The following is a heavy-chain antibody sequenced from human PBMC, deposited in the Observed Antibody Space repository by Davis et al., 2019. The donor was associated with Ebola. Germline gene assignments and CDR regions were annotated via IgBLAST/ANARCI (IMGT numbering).Heavy chain of an antibody. CDR2: MYYSGST. CDR3: ARDGHNYSYFDY. V-gene: IGHV4-59*11. J-gene: IGHJ4*02. CDR1: GGSISSHY. D-gene: IGHD5-24*01. Sequence: SETLSLTCAVSGGSISSHYWSWIRQSPGKGLEWIGYMYYSGSTNYNPSLKSRVTISAESSKNQFSLNLTSVTAADSAVYYCARDGHNYSYFDYWGQGALVTVSS.